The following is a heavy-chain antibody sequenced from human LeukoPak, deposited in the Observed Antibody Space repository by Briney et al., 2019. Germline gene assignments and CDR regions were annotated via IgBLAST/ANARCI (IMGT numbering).Heavy chain of an antibody. J-gene: IGHJ4*02. Sequence: GGSLRLSCAASGFTFSSYWMSWVRQAPGRGLEWVGRIQSNTDGGTTDYTAPVKGRFTISRDDSKNTLYLQTNSLKTEDTAVYFCTTDQDSSGWYGGFDYWGQGTLVTVSS. CDR2: IQSNTDGGTT. V-gene: IGHV3-15*01. CDR1: GFTFSSYW. D-gene: IGHD6-19*01. CDR3: TTDQDSSGWYGGFDY.